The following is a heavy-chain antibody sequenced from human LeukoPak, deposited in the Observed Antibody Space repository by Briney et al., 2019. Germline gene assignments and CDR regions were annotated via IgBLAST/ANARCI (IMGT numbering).Heavy chain of an antibody. J-gene: IGHJ6*04. Sequence: GGSLRLSCAASGFTFSSYSMNWVRQAPAKGLEWVSSISSSSSYIYYADSVKGRFTISRENAKNSLYLKMNSLRAEDTAVYYCARGGYGSGSYYSYYGMDVWGKGTTVTVSS. CDR2: ISSSSSYI. D-gene: IGHD3-10*01. CDR1: GFTFSSYS. V-gene: IGHV3-21*01. CDR3: ARGGYGSGSYYSYYGMDV.